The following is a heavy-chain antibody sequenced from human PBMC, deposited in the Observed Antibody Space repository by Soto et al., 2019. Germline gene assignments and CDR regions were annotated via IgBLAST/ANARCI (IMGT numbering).Heavy chain of an antibody. Sequence: GASVKVSCKASGGTFSSYTISWVRQAPGQGLEWMGRIIPIFGTANYAQKFQGRVTITADESTSTAYMELSSLRSEDTAVYYCARDDASRNQGSGWFDPWGQGTLVTVSS. D-gene: IGHD1-1*01. CDR1: GGTFSSYT. V-gene: IGHV1-69*13. CDR2: IIPIFGTA. J-gene: IGHJ5*02. CDR3: ARDDASRNQGSGWFDP.